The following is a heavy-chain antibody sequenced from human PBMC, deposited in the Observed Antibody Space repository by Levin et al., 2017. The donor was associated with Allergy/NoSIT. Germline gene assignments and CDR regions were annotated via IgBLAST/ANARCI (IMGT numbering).Heavy chain of an antibody. CDR3: TTEVLAPAEVVIDY. CDR2: IKSKTDGGTT. Sequence: GGSLRLSCAASGFTFSNAWMSWVRQAPGKGLEWVGRIKSKTDGGTTDYAAPVKGRFTISRDDSKNTLYLQMNSLKTEDTAVYYCTTEVLAPAEVVIDYWGQGTLVTVSS. D-gene: IGHD3-22*01. J-gene: IGHJ4*02. V-gene: IGHV3-15*01. CDR1: GFTFSNAW.